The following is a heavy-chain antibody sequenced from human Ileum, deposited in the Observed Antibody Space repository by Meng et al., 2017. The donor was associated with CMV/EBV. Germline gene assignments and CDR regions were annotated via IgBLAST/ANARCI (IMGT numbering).Heavy chain of an antibody. CDR2: INPGDDTT. D-gene: IGHD3-3*01. CDR1: GEHFSSHF. J-gene: IGHJ4*02. CDR3: TRGISWSGYFRSGQFDY. Sequence: LLEPGAEVRNPGASVKMSCNAAGEHFSSHFPHRGRQYPGQGREWRGIINPGDDTTNYAPELQGRVTMTRDTSTSKVYMELSSLTSEDTAIYYCTRGISWSGYFRSGQFDYWGQGTLVTVSS. V-gene: IGHV1-46*04.